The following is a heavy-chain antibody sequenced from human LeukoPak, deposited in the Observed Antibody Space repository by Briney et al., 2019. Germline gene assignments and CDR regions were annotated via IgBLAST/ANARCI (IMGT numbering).Heavy chain of an antibody. J-gene: IGHJ5*02. CDR3: ARVICGGGSCYSDNWFDP. CDR2: IYTSGST. D-gene: IGHD2-15*01. CDR1: GAPINGYH. Sequence: PSETRSLPCTVSGAPINGYHGPWIRQPAGEGLEWIGRIYTSGSTKYNPSLKSRVSMSVDTSRNQFSLKVSSVTAADTAVYYCARVICGGGSCYSDNWFDPWGQGTLVTVSS. V-gene: IGHV4-4*07.